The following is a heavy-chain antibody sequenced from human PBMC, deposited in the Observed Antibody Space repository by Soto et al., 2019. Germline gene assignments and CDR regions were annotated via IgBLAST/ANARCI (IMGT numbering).Heavy chain of an antibody. V-gene: IGHV1-58*01. D-gene: IGHD6-13*01. J-gene: IGHJ6*02. Sequence: SVKVSCKASGFTFTSSAVQWVRQARGQRLEWVGWIVVGSGNTNYAQKFQERVTITRDMSTSTAYMELSSLRSEDTAVYYCAAEPRDSSSWFHEYYYYGMDVWGQGTTVTVSS. CDR1: GFTFTSSA. CDR2: IVVGSGNT. CDR3: AAEPRDSSSWFHEYYYYGMDV.